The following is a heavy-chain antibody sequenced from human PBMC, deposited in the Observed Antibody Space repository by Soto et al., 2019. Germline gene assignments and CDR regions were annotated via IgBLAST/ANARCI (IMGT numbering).Heavy chain of an antibody. V-gene: IGHV4-34*01. D-gene: IGHD3-10*01. CDR3: ARGGYYGSGSYYKNYYYYGMDV. Sequence: NPSETLSLTCAVYGGSFSGYYWSWIRQPPGKGLEWIGEINHSGSTNYNPSLKSRVTISVDTSKNQFSLKLSSVTAADTAVYYCARGGYYGSGSYYKNYYYYGMDVWGQGTTVTVSS. J-gene: IGHJ6*02. CDR1: GGSFSGYY. CDR2: INHSGST.